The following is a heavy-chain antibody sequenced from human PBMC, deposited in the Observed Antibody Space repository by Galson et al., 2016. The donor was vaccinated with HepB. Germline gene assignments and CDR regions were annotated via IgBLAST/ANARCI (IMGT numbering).Heavy chain of an antibody. D-gene: IGHD3-9*01. V-gene: IGHV3-21*01. J-gene: IGHJ4*02. CDR1: GFTFSSYS. Sequence: SLRLSCAASGFTFSSYSMNWVRQAPGKGLEWVSSISSSSSYIYYADSAKGRFTISRDNAKNSLYLQMNSLRAEDTAVYYCATSPILRYFDWLRSQGHERFDYWGQGTLVTVSS. CDR3: ATSPILRYFDWLRSQGHERFDY. CDR2: ISSSSSYI.